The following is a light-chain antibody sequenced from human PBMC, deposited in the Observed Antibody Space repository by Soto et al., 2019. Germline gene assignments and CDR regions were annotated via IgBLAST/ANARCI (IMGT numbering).Light chain of an antibody. CDR1: SSNIGAGYD. CDR3: QSYDNNLSVAL. Sequence: QSVLTQPPSVSGAPGQRVTISCTGSSSNIGAGYDVHWYQQLPGTAPKLLIYANYNRPSGVPDRFSGSKSGTSASLAITGLQAEDEADYYCQSYDNNLSVALFGGGTKLTVL. CDR2: ANY. J-gene: IGLJ2*01. V-gene: IGLV1-40*01.